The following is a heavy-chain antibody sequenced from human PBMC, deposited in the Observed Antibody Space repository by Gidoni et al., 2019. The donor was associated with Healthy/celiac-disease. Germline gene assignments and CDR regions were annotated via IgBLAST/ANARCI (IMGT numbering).Heavy chain of an antibody. Sequence: EVQLVESGEGLVQPGGSLRLSCAASGFTFSSYAMHWVRQAPGKGLDYVSAISSNGGRTYYADSVKGRFTISRDNSKNTLYLQMGSLRAEDMAVYYCARVGRFGEIDYWGQGTLVTVSS. J-gene: IGHJ4*02. CDR2: ISSNGGRT. V-gene: IGHV3-64*02. CDR3: ARVGRFGEIDY. D-gene: IGHD3-10*01. CDR1: GFTFSSYA.